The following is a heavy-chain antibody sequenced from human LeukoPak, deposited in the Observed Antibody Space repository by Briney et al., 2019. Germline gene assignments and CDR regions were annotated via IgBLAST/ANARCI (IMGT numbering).Heavy chain of an antibody. CDR1: GYSISSGYF. V-gene: IGHV4-38-2*02. Sequence: SETLSLTCTVSGYSISSGYFWGWIRQPPGKGLEWIGSIYHSGSTYYNPSLKSRVTISVDTSKNQFSLKLSSVTAADTAVYYCARAPLGYSSSCDYWGQGTLVTVSS. J-gene: IGHJ4*02. CDR3: ARAPLGYSSSCDY. CDR2: IYHSGST. D-gene: IGHD6-13*01.